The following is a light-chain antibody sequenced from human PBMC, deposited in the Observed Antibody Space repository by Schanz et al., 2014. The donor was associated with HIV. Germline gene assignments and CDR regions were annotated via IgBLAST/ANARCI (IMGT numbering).Light chain of an antibody. CDR1: SSDVGDYNF. CDR2: DVS. Sequence: QSALTQPASLSGSPGQSITISCTGSSSDVGDYNFVSWYQQHPGKAPKLMIYDVSNRPSGVSNRFSGSKSGNTASLTISGLQAEDEADYYCSSYTSSSTPWVFGGGTKLTVL. CDR3: SSYTSSSTPWV. J-gene: IGLJ3*02. V-gene: IGLV2-14*03.